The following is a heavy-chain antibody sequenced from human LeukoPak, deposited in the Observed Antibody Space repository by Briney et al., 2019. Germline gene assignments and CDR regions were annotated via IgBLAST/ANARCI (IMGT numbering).Heavy chain of an antibody. CDR3: TTLAWYSDSPYFDY. Sequence: GGSLRLSCAASGFTFSSYAMSWVRQAPGKGLEWVSGISDSGGNTYYADSVKGRFTISRDNSNNTLYLQMNSLRAEDTAVYYCTTLAWYSDSPYFDYWGQGTLVTVSS. CDR2: ISDSGGNT. D-gene: IGHD6-13*01. V-gene: IGHV3-23*01. CDR1: GFTFSSYA. J-gene: IGHJ4*02.